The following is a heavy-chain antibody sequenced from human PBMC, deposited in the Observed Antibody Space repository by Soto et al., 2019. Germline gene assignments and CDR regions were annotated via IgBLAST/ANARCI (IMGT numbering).Heavy chain of an antibody. CDR2: ISGSGVST. D-gene: IGHD4-17*01. Sequence: EVQLLESGGGLVQPGGSLRLSCAASGFTFSSYAMSWVRQAPGRGLEWVSAISGSGVSTYYADSVKGRFTISRDNSENTLHLQMNSLRAEDTAVYYCATGRDGDTFYFDYWGQGTLVTVSS. CDR1: GFTFSSYA. V-gene: IGHV3-23*01. CDR3: ATGRDGDTFYFDY. J-gene: IGHJ4*02.